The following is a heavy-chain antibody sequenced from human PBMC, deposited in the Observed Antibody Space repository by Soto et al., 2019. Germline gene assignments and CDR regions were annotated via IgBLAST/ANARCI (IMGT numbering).Heavy chain of an antibody. Sequence: QVQLVESGGGVVQPGRSLRLSCAASGFTFNDHGMQWVRQAPGKGLEWVAVISHDGSVQYYAYSVKGRFTISRDNSKSTLFLQMNSLILEDTDVYYCAKETGQRGSSYGAYFDYWGLGTLVTVSS. V-gene: IGHV3-30*18. CDR3: AKETGQRGSSYGAYFDY. CDR2: ISHDGSVQ. D-gene: IGHD5-18*01. J-gene: IGHJ4*02. CDR1: GFTFNDHG.